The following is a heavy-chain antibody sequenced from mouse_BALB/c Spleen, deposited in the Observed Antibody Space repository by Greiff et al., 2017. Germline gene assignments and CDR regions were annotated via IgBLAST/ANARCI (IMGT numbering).Heavy chain of an antibody. Sequence: EVKLVESGGGLVQPGGSLKLSCAASGFDFSRYWMSWVRQAPGKGLEWIGEINPDSSTINYTPSLKDKFIISRDNAKNTLYLQMSKVRSEDTALYYCARPGVRGYFDVWGAGTTVTVSS. CDR3: ARPGVRGYFDV. CDR2: INPDSSTI. CDR1: GFDFSRYW. D-gene: IGHD2-14*01. V-gene: IGHV4-1*02. J-gene: IGHJ1*01.